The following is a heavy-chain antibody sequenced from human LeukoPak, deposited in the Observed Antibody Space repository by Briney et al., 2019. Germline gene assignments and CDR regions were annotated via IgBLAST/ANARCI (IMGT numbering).Heavy chain of an antibody. V-gene: IGHV1-46*01. J-gene: IGHJ5*02. CDR1: GYTFTSYY. D-gene: IGHD2-15*01. CDR2: INPSGGST. CDR3: ARVNGDCSGGSCYKPRSWFDP. Sequence: ASVKVSCKASGYTFTSYYMHWVRQAPGQGLEWMGIINPSGGSTSYAQKFQGRVTMTRDTSTSTVYMELSRLRSDDTAVYYCARVNGDCSGGSCYKPRSWFDPWGQGTLVTVSS.